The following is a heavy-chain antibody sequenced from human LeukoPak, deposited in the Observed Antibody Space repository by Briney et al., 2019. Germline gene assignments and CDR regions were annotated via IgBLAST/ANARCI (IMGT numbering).Heavy chain of an antibody. CDR1: GGSFSASY. CDR2: INHSGSP. V-gene: IGHV4-34*01. Sequence: SETLSLTCAVYGGSFSASYWSWIRQPPGKGLEWIAEINHSGSPKYNPSLKSRVTISVETSKSQFSLRLTSVTAADTAIYYCARQDLAARFFDSWGQEALVTVSS. J-gene: IGHJ4*02. CDR3: ARQDLAARFFDS. D-gene: IGHD6-6*01.